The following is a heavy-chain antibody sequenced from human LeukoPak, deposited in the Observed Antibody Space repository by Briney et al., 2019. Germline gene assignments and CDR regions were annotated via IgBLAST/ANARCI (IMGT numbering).Heavy chain of an antibody. V-gene: IGHV3-15*07. D-gene: IGHD1-20*01. J-gene: IGHJ4*02. CDR1: GFTFTNAW. CDR2: IKSKADGETI. Sequence: GRSLRLSCAASGFTFTNAWMNWVRQAPGKGLEWVGRIKSKADGETIDYAAPVKGRFTFSRDDSKNMLYLQMNSLKSEDTAVYYCSTLTSRGLSDSWGQGTLVTVSS. CDR3: STLTSRGLSDS.